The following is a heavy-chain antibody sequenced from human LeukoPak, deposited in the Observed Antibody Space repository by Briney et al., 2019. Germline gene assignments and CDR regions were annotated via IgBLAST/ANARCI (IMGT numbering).Heavy chain of an antibody. D-gene: IGHD3-22*01. CDR3: ARVSFVPYDSSGYYYYGMDV. CDR1: GGTFSSYA. Sequence: SVKVSCKASGGTFSSYAISWVRQAPGQGLGWMGGIIPIFGTANYAQKFQGRVTITADESTSTAYMELSSLRSEDTAVYYCARVSFVPYDSSGYYYYGMDVWGQGTTVTVSS. J-gene: IGHJ6*02. CDR2: IIPIFGTA. V-gene: IGHV1-69*01.